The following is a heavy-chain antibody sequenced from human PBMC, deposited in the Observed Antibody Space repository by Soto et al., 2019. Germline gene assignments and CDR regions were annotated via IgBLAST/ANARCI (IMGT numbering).Heavy chain of an antibody. D-gene: IGHD6-6*01. CDR2: IYTAGST. CDR1: GFTVSLSY. CDR3: ARAVGYSSSSRYFDH. Sequence: EVQLVESGGGLIQPGESLRLSCAASGFTVSLSYMSWVRQAPGKGLEWVSVIYTAGSTYYADSVKGRFTISRDDSKNTLELQMNSLRAEDTAVYYCARAVGYSSSSRYFDHWGQGTLVTVSS. V-gene: IGHV3-53*01. J-gene: IGHJ4*02.